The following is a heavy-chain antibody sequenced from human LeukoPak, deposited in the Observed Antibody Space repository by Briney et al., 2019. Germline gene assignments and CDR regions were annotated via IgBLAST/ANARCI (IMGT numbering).Heavy chain of an antibody. J-gene: IGHJ4*02. CDR1: GFTFSSYS. D-gene: IGHD5-24*01. Sequence: GGSLRLSCAASGFTFSSYSMNWVRQTPGKGLEWVSSISSSSSYIYYADSVKGRFTTSRDNAKNSLYLQMNSLRAEDTAVYYCAREWGMATIDYWGQGTLVTVSS. CDR2: ISSSSSYI. V-gene: IGHV3-21*01. CDR3: AREWGMATIDY.